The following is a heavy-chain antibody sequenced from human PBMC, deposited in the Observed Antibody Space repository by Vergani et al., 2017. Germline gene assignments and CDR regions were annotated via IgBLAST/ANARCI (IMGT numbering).Heavy chain of an antibody. J-gene: IGHJ3*02. Sequence: QVQLQESGPGLVKPSQTLSLTCTVSGGSISSGDYYWSWIRQPPGKGLEWIGYIYYSGDTYYNPSLKSRVTISLDTSKNQFSLKLSSVTAADTAVDYCARDIGATIDAVDIWGQGTRVTVYS. CDR3: ARDIGATIDAVDI. CDR1: GGSISSGDYY. CDR2: IYYSGDT. V-gene: IGHV4-30-4*08. D-gene: IGHD5-12*01.